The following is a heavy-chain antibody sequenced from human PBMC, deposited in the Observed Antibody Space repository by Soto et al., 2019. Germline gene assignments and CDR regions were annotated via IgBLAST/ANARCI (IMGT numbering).Heavy chain of an antibody. CDR3: ARGEELWLSAADY. CDR2: ISFDGRNE. V-gene: IGHV3-30*04. CDR1: GFKFSSYV. D-gene: IGHD3-22*01. J-gene: IGHJ4*02. Sequence: GGSLRLSCATSGFKFSSYVFHWVRQAPGKGLEWVGVISFDGRNEYYADAVKGRFTISRDSSNNTLSLQLSSLRPEDTAVYYCARGEELWLSAADYWGQGTLVTVSS.